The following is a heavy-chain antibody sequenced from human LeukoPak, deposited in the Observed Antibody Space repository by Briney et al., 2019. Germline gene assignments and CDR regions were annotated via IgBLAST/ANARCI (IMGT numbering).Heavy chain of an antibody. Sequence: ASVKVSCKASGGTFSSYAISWVRQAPGQGLEWMGGIIPIFGTANYAQKFQGRVTITTDESTSTAYMELSSLRSEDTAVYYCATEWGDDAFDIWGQGTMVTVSS. V-gene: IGHV1-69*05. CDR3: ATEWGDDAFDI. D-gene: IGHD3-10*01. J-gene: IGHJ3*02. CDR1: GGTFSSYA. CDR2: IIPIFGTA.